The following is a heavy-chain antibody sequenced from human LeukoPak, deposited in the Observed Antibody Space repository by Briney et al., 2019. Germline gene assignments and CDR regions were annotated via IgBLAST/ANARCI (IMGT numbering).Heavy chain of an antibody. CDR1: GGSISSYY. D-gene: IGHD2-21*02. Sequence: SETLSLTCTVSGGSISSYYWSWIRQPPGKGLEWIGYIYYSGSTNYNPSLKSRVTISVDTSKNQFSLKLSSVTAADTAVYYCALSTYCGGDRYSYYFDYWGQGTLVTVSS. V-gene: IGHV4-59*01. CDR3: ALSTYCGGDRYSYYFDY. J-gene: IGHJ4*02. CDR2: IYYSGST.